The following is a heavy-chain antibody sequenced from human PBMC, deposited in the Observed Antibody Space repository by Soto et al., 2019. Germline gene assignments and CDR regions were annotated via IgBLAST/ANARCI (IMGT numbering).Heavy chain of an antibody. CDR3: AKDRAPLLWLRPFDS. CDR1: GFTVSSNY. J-gene: IGHJ4*02. CDR2: IYSGGST. Sequence: GGSLRLSCAPSGFTVSSNYMSWVRQAPGKGLGWVSVIYSGGSTYYADSVKGRFTISRDNSKNTLYLQMNSLRAEDTAVYYCAKDRAPLLWLRPFDSWGQGPLVTVSS. D-gene: IGHD3-10*01. V-gene: IGHV3-66*01.